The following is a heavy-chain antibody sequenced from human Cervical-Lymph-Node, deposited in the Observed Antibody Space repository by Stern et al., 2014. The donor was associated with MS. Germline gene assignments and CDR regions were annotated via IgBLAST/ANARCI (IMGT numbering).Heavy chain of an antibody. V-gene: IGHV3-30*03. J-gene: IGHJ4*02. D-gene: IGHD2-8*01. CDR3: ARDYEDTSMLFDH. CDR1: RFTFSSYG. Sequence: VQLVESGGAVVQPGRSLRLSCAASRFTFSSYGMHWVRQAPGKGLEWVTVISYDGNHKYYAASVKGRFTISRDNSKNTLHLQMNSVTPDDTAIYYCARDYEDTSMLFDHWGQGTLVTVSS. CDR2: ISYDGNHK.